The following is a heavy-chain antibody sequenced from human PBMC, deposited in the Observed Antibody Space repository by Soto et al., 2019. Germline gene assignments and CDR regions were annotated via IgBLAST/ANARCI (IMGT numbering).Heavy chain of an antibody. D-gene: IGHD3-10*01. V-gene: IGHV1-69*13. CDR1: GGTFSSYS. CDR3: ARSGTATTESVYFQH. CDR2: IIPIFGTA. J-gene: IGHJ1*01. Sequence: SVKVSCKASGGTFSSYSISWVRQAPGQGLEWMGGIIPIFGTANYAQKFQGRVTITADESTSTAYMELSSLRSEDTAVYYCARSGTATTESVYFQHWGQGTLVTVYS.